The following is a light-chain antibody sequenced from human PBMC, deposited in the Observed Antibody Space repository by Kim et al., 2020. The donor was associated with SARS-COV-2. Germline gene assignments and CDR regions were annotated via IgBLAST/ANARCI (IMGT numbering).Light chain of an antibody. V-gene: IGLV3-21*04. J-gene: IGLJ3*02. CDR3: QLWDSDTDHWV. CDR1: DNGDRD. Sequence: PGRTARITCGGNDNGDRDWHWYRQKTGQAPVLVISNDDERPSGIPDRISGSNSGNTATLTIGRADAGDEADYYCQLWDSDTDHWVFGGGTKVNVL. CDR2: NDD.